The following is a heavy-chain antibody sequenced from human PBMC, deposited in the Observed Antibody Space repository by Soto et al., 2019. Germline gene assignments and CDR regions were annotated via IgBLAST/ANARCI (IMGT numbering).Heavy chain of an antibody. Sequence: SLRLSCAASGFTFSSYGMHWVRQAPGKGLEWVAVISYDGSHKFYADSLKGRLTISRDNSKNTLYLQMGSLRPEDTAVYYCAKDFYGMYCSGGSCYPSAAFDYWGQGTL. CDR2: ISYDGSHK. V-gene: IGHV3-30*18. CDR3: AKDFYGMYCSGGSCYPSAAFDY. D-gene: IGHD2-15*01. J-gene: IGHJ4*02. CDR1: GFTFSSYG.